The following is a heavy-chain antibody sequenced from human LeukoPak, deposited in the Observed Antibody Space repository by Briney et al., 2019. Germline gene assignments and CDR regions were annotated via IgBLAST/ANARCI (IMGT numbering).Heavy chain of an antibody. CDR1: GYTFTGYY. J-gene: IGHJ4*02. CDR3: ARAGRPPVMYYILTGPSPLDY. Sequence: ASVKVSCKASGYTFTGYYMHWVRQAPGQGLEWMGWINPNSGGTNYAQKFQGWVTMTRGTSISTAYMELSRLRSDDTAVYYCARAGRPPVMYYILTGPSPLDYWGQGTLVTVSS. D-gene: IGHD3-9*01. V-gene: IGHV1-2*04. CDR2: INPNSGGT.